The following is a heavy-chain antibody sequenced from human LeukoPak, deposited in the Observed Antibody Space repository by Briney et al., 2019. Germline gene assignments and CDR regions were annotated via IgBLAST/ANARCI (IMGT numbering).Heavy chain of an antibody. D-gene: IGHD2-15*01. CDR3: VPSVVGRGDGTSDY. CDR2: INQDGNDQ. Sequence: PGGSLRLSCAASGFIFSSHWMSWVRRAPGKGLEWVAAINQDGNDQSYVDSVKGRFTISRDNAKTSLYLQMNSLRVGDTAVFYCVPSVVGRGDGTSDYWGQGTLVTVSS. CDR1: GFIFSSHW. J-gene: IGHJ4*02. V-gene: IGHV3-7*01.